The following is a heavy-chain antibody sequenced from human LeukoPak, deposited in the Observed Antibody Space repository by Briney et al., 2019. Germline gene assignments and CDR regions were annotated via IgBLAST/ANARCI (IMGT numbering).Heavy chain of an antibody. CDR1: GGSISSGSYY. CDR3: ARAYYDFPLDV. Sequence: SETLSLTCTVSGGSISSGSYYWSWIRQPAGKGLEWIGRIYTSGSTNYNPSLKSRVTISVDTSKNQFSLKLSSVTAADTAVYYCARAYYDFPLDVWGKGTTVTVSS. CDR2: IYTSGST. J-gene: IGHJ6*04. V-gene: IGHV4-61*02. D-gene: IGHD3-3*01.